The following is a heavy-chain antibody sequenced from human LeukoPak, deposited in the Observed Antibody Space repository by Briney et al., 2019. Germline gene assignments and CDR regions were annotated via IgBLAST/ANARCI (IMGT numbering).Heavy chain of an antibody. CDR1: GDSISSYY. J-gene: IGHJ5*02. CDR2: MYHSGIT. D-gene: IGHD2-15*01. V-gene: IGHV4-59*01. CDR3: AGESNCSGGSCPKNNWFDP. Sequence: SETLSLTCTVSGDSISSYYWSWIRQTPGKGLEWTGYMYHSGITKYNPSLKSRVTISVDTSKNQFSLKLSSVTAADTAVYYCAGESNCSGGSCPKNNWFDPWGQGTLVTVSS.